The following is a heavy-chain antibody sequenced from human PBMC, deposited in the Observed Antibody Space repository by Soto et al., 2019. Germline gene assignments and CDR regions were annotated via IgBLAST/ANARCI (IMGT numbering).Heavy chain of an antibody. CDR3: EQDRNYPRDQFHY. J-gene: IGHJ4*02. CDR2: ISANGQGI. CDR1: GFTFSTYA. V-gene: IGHV3-23*01. D-gene: IGHD1-7*01. Sequence: GGSLRLSCAASGFTFSTYALSWVRQAPGKGLEWVSAISANGQGIYYADSVRGRFTISRDNSKNTIFLHMDSLRAEDTAVYYCEQDRNYPRDQFHYWGQGTLVTVSS.